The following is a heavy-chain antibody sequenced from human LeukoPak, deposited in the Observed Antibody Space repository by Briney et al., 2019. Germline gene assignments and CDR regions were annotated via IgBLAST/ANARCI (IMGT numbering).Heavy chain of an antibody. CDR1: GGSFSGYY. Sequence: PSETLSLTCAVYGGSFSGYYWSWIRQPPGKGREWIGEINHSGSTNYNPSLKSRVTISVDTSKNQSSLKLSSVTAADTAVYYCARGAFRSVYYYGMDVWGQGTTVTVSS. D-gene: IGHD2/OR15-2a*01. J-gene: IGHJ6*02. CDR2: INHSGST. CDR3: ARGAFRSVYYYGMDV. V-gene: IGHV4-34*01.